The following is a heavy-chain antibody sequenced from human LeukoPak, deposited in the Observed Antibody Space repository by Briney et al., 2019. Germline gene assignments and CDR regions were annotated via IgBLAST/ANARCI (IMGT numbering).Heavy chain of an antibody. CDR3: ARDGGIDY. CDR2: ISSGSSYI. V-gene: IGHV3-21*01. D-gene: IGHD3-10*01. J-gene: IGHJ4*02. CDR1: GFTFSSYS. Sequence: GGSLRLSCAASGFTFSSYSMNWVRQAPGKGLKWVSSISSGSSYIYYADSVKGRFTISRDNAKNSLYLQMNSLTAEDTAGYYCARDGGIDYWGQGTLVTVSS.